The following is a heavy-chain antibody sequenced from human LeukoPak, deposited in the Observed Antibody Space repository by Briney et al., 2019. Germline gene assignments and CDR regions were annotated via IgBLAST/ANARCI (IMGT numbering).Heavy chain of an antibody. Sequence: PSETLSLTCAVYGGSFSGYYWSWIRQPPGKGLEWIGEINHSGSTNYNPSLKSRVTISVDTSKNQFSLKLSSVTAADTAVYYCASTTRIAAAGTSGSNMYWFDPWGQGTLVTVSS. J-gene: IGHJ5*02. D-gene: IGHD6-13*01. CDR3: ASTTRIAAAGTSGSNMYWFDP. CDR2: INHSGST. V-gene: IGHV4-34*01. CDR1: GGSFSGYY.